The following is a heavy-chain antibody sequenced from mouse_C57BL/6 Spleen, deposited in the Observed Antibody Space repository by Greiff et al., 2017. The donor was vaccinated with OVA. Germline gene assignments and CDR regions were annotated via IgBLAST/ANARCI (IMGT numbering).Heavy chain of an antibody. CDR1: GYTFTSYW. CDR3: ARRGRGYDYDAAWFAY. Sequence: VQLQQPGAELVMPGASVKLSCKASGYTFTSYWMPWVKQRPGQGLEWIGEIDPSDSYTNYNQQFKGKSTLTVDKSSSNVYLQLSSLTSEDSAVYYCARRGRGYDYDAAWFAYWGQGTLVTVSA. CDR2: IDPSDSYT. D-gene: IGHD2-4*01. V-gene: IGHV1-69*01. J-gene: IGHJ3*01.